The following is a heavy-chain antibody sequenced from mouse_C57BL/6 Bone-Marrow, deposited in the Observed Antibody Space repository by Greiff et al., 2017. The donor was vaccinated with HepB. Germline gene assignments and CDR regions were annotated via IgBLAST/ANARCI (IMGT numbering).Heavy chain of an antibody. CDR2: IYPSDSET. V-gene: IGHV1-61*01. Sequence: QVQLQQPGAELVRPGSSVKLSCKASGYTFTSYWMDWVKQRPGQGLEWIGNIYPSDSETHYNQKFKDKATLTVDKSSSTAYMQLSSLTSEDSAVYYCARDGTFWGYFDYWGQGTTLTVSS. CDR1: GYTFTSYW. J-gene: IGHJ2*01. CDR3: ARDGTFWGYFDY. D-gene: IGHD2-1*01.